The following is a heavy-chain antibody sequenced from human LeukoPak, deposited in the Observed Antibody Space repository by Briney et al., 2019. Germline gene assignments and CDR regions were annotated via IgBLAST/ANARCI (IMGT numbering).Heavy chain of an antibody. CDR1: GGSISRYY. CDR3: ARSTWSYYYDSSGYYDAFDI. D-gene: IGHD3-22*01. Sequence: SETLSLTCTVSGGSISRYYWSWIRQPPGKGLEWIGYIYYSGSTNYNPSLKSRVTISVDTSKNQFSLKLSSVTAADTAVYYCARSTWSYYYDSSGYYDAFDIWGQGTMVTVSS. V-gene: IGHV4-59*01. J-gene: IGHJ3*02. CDR2: IYYSGST.